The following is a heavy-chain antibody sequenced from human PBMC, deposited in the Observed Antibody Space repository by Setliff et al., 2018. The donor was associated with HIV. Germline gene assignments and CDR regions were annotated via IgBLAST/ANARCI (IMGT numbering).Heavy chain of an antibody. Sequence: TLSLTCTVSGYSISSGYYWGWIRQPPGKGLEWIGSVYHSGSTYYNPSLKSRVTISVDTSKNQFSLKLSSVTAADTAVYYCARVPRGGSYVDYWGQGTLVTVSS. CDR3: ARVPRGGSYVDY. CDR1: GYSISSGYY. D-gene: IGHD1-26*01. CDR2: VYHSGST. V-gene: IGHV4-38-2*02. J-gene: IGHJ4*02.